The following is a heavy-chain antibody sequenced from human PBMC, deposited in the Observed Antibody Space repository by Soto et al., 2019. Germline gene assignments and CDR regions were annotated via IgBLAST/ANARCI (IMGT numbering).Heavy chain of an antibody. Sequence: PGGSLRLSCAASGFTFSTYAMSWARQAPGKGLEWVSGVSGSGSSTYYADSVKGRFTVSRDNSKNTLYLQMNSLRAEDTALYYCAKGLTGTTLFDLWGQGTLVTVSS. V-gene: IGHV3-23*01. CDR1: GFTFSTYA. CDR2: VSGSGSST. CDR3: AKGLTGTTLFDL. D-gene: IGHD1-20*01. J-gene: IGHJ4*02.